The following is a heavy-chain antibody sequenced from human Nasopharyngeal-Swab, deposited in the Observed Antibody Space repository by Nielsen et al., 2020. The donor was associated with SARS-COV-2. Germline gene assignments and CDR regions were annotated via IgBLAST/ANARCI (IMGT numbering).Heavy chain of an antibody. CDR2: ISSSSSYT. Sequence: GESLKISCAASGFTFSDYYMSWIRQAPGKGLEWVSYISSSSSYTNYADSVEGRFTISRDNAKNSLYLQMNSLRAEDTAVYYCAREESDSFDYWGQGTLVTVSS. CDR3: AREESDSFDY. D-gene: IGHD2-21*01. V-gene: IGHV3-11*06. J-gene: IGHJ4*02. CDR1: GFTFSDYY.